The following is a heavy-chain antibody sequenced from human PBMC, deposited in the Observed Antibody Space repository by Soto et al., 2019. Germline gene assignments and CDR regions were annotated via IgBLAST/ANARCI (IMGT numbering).Heavy chain of an antibody. Sequence: GESLKISCKGSGYSFTSYWIGWVRQMPGKGLEWMGIIYPGDSDTRYSPSFQGQVTISADKSISTAYLQWSSLKASDTAMYYCARQGLVPAAIEELDYWGQGTLVTVSS. CDR3: ARQGLVPAAIEELDY. D-gene: IGHD2-2*01. V-gene: IGHV5-51*01. CDR2: IYPGDSDT. J-gene: IGHJ4*02. CDR1: GYSFTSYW.